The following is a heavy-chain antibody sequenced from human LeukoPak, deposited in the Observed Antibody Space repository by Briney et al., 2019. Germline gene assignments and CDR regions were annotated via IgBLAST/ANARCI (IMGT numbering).Heavy chain of an antibody. J-gene: IGHJ4*02. V-gene: IGHV1-46*01. CDR3: ARDLKGRGELLGY. CDR1: GYTFTSYG. D-gene: IGHD1-26*01. CDR2: INPSDGST. Sequence: ASVKVSCKASGYTFTSYGISWVRQAPGQGLEWMGIINPSDGSTSYAQKFQGRVTMTRDTSTSTVYMDLSSLRSEDTAVYYCARDLKGRGELLGYWGRGTLVTVSS.